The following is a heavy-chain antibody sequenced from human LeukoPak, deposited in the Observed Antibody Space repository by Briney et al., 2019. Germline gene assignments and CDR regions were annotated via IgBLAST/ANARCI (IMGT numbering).Heavy chain of an antibody. J-gene: IGHJ4*02. CDR3: ARGNYDYVWGSYSPFDY. Sequence: GASVKVSCKASGYTFTSYGINWVRQAPGQGLEWMGWISAYSGNTNYAQNLQGRVTMTTDTSTNTAYMELRSLRSDDTAVYYCARGNYDYVWGSYSPFDYWGQGTLVTVSS. V-gene: IGHV1-18*01. CDR1: GYTFTSYG. CDR2: ISAYSGNT. D-gene: IGHD3-16*01.